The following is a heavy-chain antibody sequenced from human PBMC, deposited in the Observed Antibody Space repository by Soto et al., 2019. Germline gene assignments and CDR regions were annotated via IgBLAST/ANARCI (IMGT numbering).Heavy chain of an antibody. V-gene: IGHV3-21*04. CDR2: ISSSSSYI. Sequence: GGSLRLSCAASGFTFSSYSMNWVRQAPGKGLEWVSSISSSSSYIYYADSVKGRFTISRDNSKNTLYLQMNSLRAEDTAVYYCARRAFGSSRAFDIWGQGTVVTVSS. CDR3: ARRAFGSSRAFDI. CDR1: GFTFSSYS. J-gene: IGHJ3*02. D-gene: IGHD6-6*01.